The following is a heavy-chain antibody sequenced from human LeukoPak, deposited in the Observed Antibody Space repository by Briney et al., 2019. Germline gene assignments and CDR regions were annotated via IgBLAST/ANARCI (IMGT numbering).Heavy chain of an antibody. V-gene: IGHV3-30*02. CDR2: IRYDGSNK. CDR3: ARPSCGGDCPSPAFDI. J-gene: IGHJ3*02. Sequence: GGSLRLSCAASGFTFSSYGMHWVRQAPGKGLEWVAFIRYDGSNKYYADSVKGRFTISRDNSKNTLYLQMNSLRAEDTAVYYCARPSCGGDCPSPAFDIWGQGTMVTVSS. CDR1: GFTFSSYG. D-gene: IGHD2-21*01.